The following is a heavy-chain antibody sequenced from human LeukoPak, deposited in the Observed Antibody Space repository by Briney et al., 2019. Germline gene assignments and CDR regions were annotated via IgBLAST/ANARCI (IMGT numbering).Heavy chain of an antibody. Sequence: GGSLRPSCAASGFTFSSYGMHWVRQAPGKGLEWVAVISYDGSNKYYADSVKGRFTISRDNSKNTLYLQMNSLRAEDTAVYYCARLWFGEWDYWGQGTLVTVSS. V-gene: IGHV3-30*03. D-gene: IGHD3-10*01. CDR1: GFTFSSYG. CDR2: ISYDGSNK. CDR3: ARLWFGEWDY. J-gene: IGHJ4*02.